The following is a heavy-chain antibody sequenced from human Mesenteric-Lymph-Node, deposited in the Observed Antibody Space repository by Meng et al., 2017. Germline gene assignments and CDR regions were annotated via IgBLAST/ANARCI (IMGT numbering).Heavy chain of an antibody. CDR2: INPNGGST. D-gene: IGHD6-6*01. CDR1: GYTFTRHY. V-gene: IGHV1-46*01. Sequence: QVQVVQSGAEVKKPGASVKVSCKASGYTFTRHYMHWVRQAPGQGLEWLGLINPNGGSTSYAQKFQGRVTMTRDTSTSTVYMDLSSLRSEDTAVYYCARDGAEYSSSAAFDYWGQGTLVTVSS. J-gene: IGHJ4*02. CDR3: ARDGAEYSSSAAFDY.